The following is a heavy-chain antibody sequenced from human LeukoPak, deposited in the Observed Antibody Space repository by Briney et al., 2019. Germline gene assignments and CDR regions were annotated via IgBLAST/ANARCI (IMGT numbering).Heavy chain of an antibody. D-gene: IGHD4-17*01. CDR2: IYYSGST. V-gene: IGHV4-39*07. CDR1: GGSISSSSYY. Sequence: SETLSLTCTVSGGSISSSSYYWGWIRQPPGKGLEWIGSIYYSGSTYYNPSLKSRVTISVDTSKNQFSLKLSSVTAVDTAVYYCARTSGYGDYVFDYWGQGTLVTVSS. J-gene: IGHJ4*02. CDR3: ARTSGYGDYVFDY.